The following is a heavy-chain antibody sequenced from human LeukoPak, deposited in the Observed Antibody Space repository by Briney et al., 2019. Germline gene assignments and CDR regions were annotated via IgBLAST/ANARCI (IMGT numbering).Heavy chain of an antibody. V-gene: IGHV4-31*03. CDR1: GGSISSGGYY. CDR2: IYYSGST. CDR3: ARVVKIVVVPAALLGDYYFDY. J-gene: IGHJ4*02. D-gene: IGHD2-2*01. Sequence: SETLSLTCTVSGGSISSGGYYWSWIRQHPEKGLEWIGYIYYSGSTYYNPSLKSRVTISVDTSKNQFSLKLSSVTAADTAVYYCARVVKIVVVPAALLGDYYFDYWGQGTLVTVSS.